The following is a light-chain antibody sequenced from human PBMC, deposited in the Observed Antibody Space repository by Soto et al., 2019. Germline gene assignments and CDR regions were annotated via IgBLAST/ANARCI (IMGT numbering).Light chain of an antibody. V-gene: IGKV1-5*03. CDR1: QSINTW. Sequence: EMSQSPSTLSGSVGDRVTITCRASQSINTWLAXXQQKPGKAPKLLIYKASSLESGVTSRLSGSGSGTEFTLTISSLQHDDFTTYDCQQYNSHSRTFGQGTKGGI. CDR2: KAS. CDR3: QQYNSHSRT. J-gene: IGKJ1*01.